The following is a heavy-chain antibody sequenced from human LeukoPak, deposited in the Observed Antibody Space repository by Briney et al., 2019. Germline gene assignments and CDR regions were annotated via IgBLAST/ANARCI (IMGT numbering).Heavy chain of an antibody. Sequence: SETLSLTCTVSGGSISSYYWSWLRQPAGKGLEWIGRIYTSGSTNYNPSLKSRVTMSVDTSKNQFSLKLSSVTAADTAVYYCASSPFTFGGVIVWTFDYWGQGTLVTVSS. CDR2: IYTSGST. D-gene: IGHD3-16*02. V-gene: IGHV4-4*07. J-gene: IGHJ4*02. CDR3: ASSPFTFGGVIVWTFDY. CDR1: GGSISSYY.